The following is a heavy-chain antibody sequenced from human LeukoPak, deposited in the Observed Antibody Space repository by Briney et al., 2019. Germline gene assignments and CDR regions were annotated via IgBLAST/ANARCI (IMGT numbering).Heavy chain of an antibody. D-gene: IGHD5-12*01. V-gene: IGHV3-53*01. CDR1: GFTFSSYA. CDR3: ARRDLGYSGYED. Sequence: GGSLRLSCAASGFTFSSYAMSWVRQAPGKGLEWVSVIYSGGSTYYADSVKGRFTISRDNSKNTLYLQMNSLRAEDTAVYYCARRDLGYSGYEDWGQGTLVTVSS. CDR2: IYSGGST. J-gene: IGHJ4*02.